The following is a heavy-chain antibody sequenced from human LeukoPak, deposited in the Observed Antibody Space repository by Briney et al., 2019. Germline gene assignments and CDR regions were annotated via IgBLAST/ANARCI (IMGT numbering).Heavy chain of an antibody. CDR2: IYYSGST. D-gene: IGHD2-2*02. CDR1: GGSLSSGGYY. CDR3: AGNQGYCSRTGCYKLFDP. J-gene: IGHJ5*02. V-gene: IGHV4-31*03. Sequence: SETLPLTCTVSGGSLSSGGYYWSWIRQHPGRGLEWIGYIYYSGSTYYNPSLKSRVTISVDTSKNQFSLKLSSVTAADRAVDSLAGNQGYCSRTGCYKLFDPWGRETLVPV.